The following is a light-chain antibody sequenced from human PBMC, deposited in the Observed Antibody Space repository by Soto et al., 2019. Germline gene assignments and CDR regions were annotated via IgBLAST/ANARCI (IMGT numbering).Light chain of an antibody. V-gene: IGLV2-14*01. CDR1: SGDVGAYNF. CDR2: DVS. J-gene: IGLJ2*01. CDR3: GSYTTSNTMF. Sequence: QSALPQPASVSGSPGQSITISCAGTSGDVGAYNFVTWFQQHPGKVPKLIIYDVSDRPSGVSDRFSGSQSGNTASLTISGLLAEDEGDYYCGSYTTSNTMFFGAGTKLTVL.